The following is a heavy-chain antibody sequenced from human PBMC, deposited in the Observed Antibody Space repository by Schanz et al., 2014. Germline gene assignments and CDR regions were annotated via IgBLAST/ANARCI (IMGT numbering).Heavy chain of an antibody. Sequence: EVQLVESGGGLVQPGGSLRLSCAASGFSFSDYWMDWVSQAPRKGLEWVANIRKDGGYKNHVDSVEGRFTISRASAQKSLYLQMHTLRVEDKAVYYCARNRGFQSFDYWGRGTLVTVSS. V-gene: IGHV3-7*01. CDR3: ARNRGFQSFDY. CDR1: GFSFSDYW. J-gene: IGHJ4*02. CDR2: IRKDGGYK.